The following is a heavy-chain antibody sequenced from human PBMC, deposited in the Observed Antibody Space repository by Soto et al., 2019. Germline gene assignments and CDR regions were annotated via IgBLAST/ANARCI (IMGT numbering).Heavy chain of an antibody. Sequence: GESLKISCQGSGYSFTSYWITWVRQMPGKGLEWMGRIDPTDSYTKYSPSFQGHVTMSVDKSINTAYLQRSSLRASDTAMYYCARGALHCSGGTCYSGYFDLWGRGTLVTVSS. V-gene: IGHV5-10-1*01. CDR3: ARGALHCSGGTCYSGYFDL. CDR2: IDPTDSYT. J-gene: IGHJ2*01. CDR1: GYSFTSYW. D-gene: IGHD2-15*01.